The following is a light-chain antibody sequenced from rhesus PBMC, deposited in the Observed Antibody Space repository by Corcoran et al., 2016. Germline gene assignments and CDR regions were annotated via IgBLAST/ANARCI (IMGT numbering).Light chain of an antibody. CDR1: QKIYSN. CDR3: QHYYDNPYS. CDR2: AAS. V-gene: IGKV1S12*01. Sequence: DIQMTQSPSALSASVGDRVTISCRASQKIYSNLAWYQQKPGKAPKLLIYAASMLQSGIPSRFSGSGSGTVFTLTFSSLQPEDSAAYYCQHYYDNPYSFGQGTKVEIK. J-gene: IGKJ2*01.